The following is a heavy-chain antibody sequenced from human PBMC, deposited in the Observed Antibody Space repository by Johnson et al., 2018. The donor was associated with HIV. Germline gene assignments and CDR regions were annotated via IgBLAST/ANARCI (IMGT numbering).Heavy chain of an antibody. Sequence: QVQLVESGGGLVKPGGSLRLSCAASGFTFSDYYMSWIRQAPGKGLEWVSYISSSGSTIYYADSLKGRFTLSIDNSQNTLYLQMNSLGAEDTAVYYCARDFWLFLGKDDAFDIWCQGTMVTVSS. J-gene: IGHJ3*02. CDR3: ARDFWLFLGKDDAFDI. V-gene: IGHV3-11*04. D-gene: IGHD3-3*01. CDR1: GFTFSDYY. CDR2: ISSSGSTI.